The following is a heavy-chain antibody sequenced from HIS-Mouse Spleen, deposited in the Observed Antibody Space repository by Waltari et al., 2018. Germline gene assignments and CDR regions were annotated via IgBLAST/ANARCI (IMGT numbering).Heavy chain of an antibody. CDR3: ARVGYSGYDNWFDP. CDR2: INHSGST. V-gene: IGHV4-34*01. J-gene: IGHJ5*02. Sequence: QVQLQQWGAGLLKPSETLSLTCAVYGGSFSGYYWSWIRQPPGKGLEWIGEINHSGSTNYSPSLKSRVTRSVDTSKNQFSLKLSSVTAADTAVYYCARVGYSGYDNWFDPWGQGTLVTVSS. D-gene: IGHD5-12*01. CDR1: GGSFSGYY.